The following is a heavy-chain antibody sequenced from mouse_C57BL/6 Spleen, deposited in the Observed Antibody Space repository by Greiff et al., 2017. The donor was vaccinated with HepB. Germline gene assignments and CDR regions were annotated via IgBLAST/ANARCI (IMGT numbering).Heavy chain of an antibody. CDR3: TRLGVEGYYAREY. D-gene: IGHD1-1*02. CDR1: GYTFTDYE. V-gene: IGHV1-15*01. J-gene: IGHJ4*01. CDR2: IDPETGGT. Sequence: QVQLQQSGAELVRPGASVTLSCKASGYTFTDYEMHWVQQTPVHGLEWIGGIDPETGGTAYNQKFKGKAILTADKSSSTAYMELRSLTSEDSAVYYGTRLGVEGYYAREYWGQGTSVTVSS.